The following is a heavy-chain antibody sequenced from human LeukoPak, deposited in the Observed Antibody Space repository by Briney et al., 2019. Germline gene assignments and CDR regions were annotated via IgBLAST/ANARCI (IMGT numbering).Heavy chain of an antibody. J-gene: IGHJ4*02. Sequence: GRSLRLSCAASGFTLSIYSMNWVRQAPGKGLKWVSFISSSSSYIYYADSLKGRFTISRDNAKNSLYLQMNSLRAEDTAVYYCARGEWSSSPFDYWGQGTLVTVSS. CDR2: ISSSSSYI. V-gene: IGHV3-21*01. CDR1: GFTLSIYS. CDR3: ARGEWSSSPFDY. D-gene: IGHD6-6*01.